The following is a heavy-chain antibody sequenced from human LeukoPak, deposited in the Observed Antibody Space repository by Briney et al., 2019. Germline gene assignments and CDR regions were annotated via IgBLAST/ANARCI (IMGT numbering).Heavy chain of an antibody. CDR3: ASGTVGNYALDY. CDR2: IGSGSSTI. V-gene: IGHV3-48*04. J-gene: IGHJ4*02. D-gene: IGHD1-7*01. Sequence: PGGSLRLSCAASGFTFSSYSMNWVRQAPGKGLEWVSYIGSGSSTIYYADSVKGRFTISRDNAKNSLYLQVDSLRVEDTAVYFCASGTVGNYALDYWGQGTLVTVSS. CDR1: GFTFSSYS.